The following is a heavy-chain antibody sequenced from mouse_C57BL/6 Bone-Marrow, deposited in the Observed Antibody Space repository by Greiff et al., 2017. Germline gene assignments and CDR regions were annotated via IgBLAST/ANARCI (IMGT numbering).Heavy chain of an antibody. CDR3: ARFDYGYFDV. Sequence: VQLQQSGAELARPGASVKLSCKASGYTFTSYGISWVKQRTGQGLDWIGKIYPRSGNTYYNEKLKGKATLTADKSSSTAYMELRSLTSEDSAVYFCARFDYGYFDVWGTGTTGTVSS. CDR1: GYTFTSYG. V-gene: IGHV1-81*01. J-gene: IGHJ1*03. CDR2: IYPRSGNT.